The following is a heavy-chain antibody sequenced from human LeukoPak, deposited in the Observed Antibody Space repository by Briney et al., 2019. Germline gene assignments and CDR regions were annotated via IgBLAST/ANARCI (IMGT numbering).Heavy chain of an antibody. Sequence: ASVKVSCKASGFTFTSSAVQWVRQARGQLLEWIGWIVVGSGNTNYAQKFQERVTITRDMSTSTAYMELSSLRSEDTAVYYCAADGSINNYYMDVWGKGTTVTVSS. CDR2: IVVGSGNT. V-gene: IGHV1-58*01. CDR1: GFTFTSSA. D-gene: IGHD2-15*01. J-gene: IGHJ6*03. CDR3: AADGSINNYYMDV.